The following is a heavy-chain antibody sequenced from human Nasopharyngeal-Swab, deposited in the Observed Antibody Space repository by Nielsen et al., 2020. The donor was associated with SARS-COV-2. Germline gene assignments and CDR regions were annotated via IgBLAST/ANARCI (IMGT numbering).Heavy chain of an antibody. CDR3: ARSRGAGVLDY. V-gene: IGHV1-46*02. D-gene: IGHD1-14*01. CDR2: IIQSGGST. CDR1: GYPFNTDY. Sequence: ASVKVSCKASGYPFNTDYMHWVRQAPGQGPEWMGLIIQSGGSTTYAQRLQGRVTMTRDTSTTTFYMELSSLRFEDTAMYYCARSRGAGVLDYWGQGSLVTVSS. J-gene: IGHJ4*02.